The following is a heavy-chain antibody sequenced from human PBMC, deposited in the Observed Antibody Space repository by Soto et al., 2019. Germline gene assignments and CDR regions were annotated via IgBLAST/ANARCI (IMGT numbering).Heavy chain of an antibody. J-gene: IGHJ3*02. Sequence: SETLSLTCTVSGGSIISSNYYWGWVRQPPGKGLEWVGSIYYSGITYYNPSLKSRVTISVDTSKNQFSLHLRSVTAADTAVYFCARQRTNPLTPNGAFDIWGQGTMVTVSS. V-gene: IGHV4-39*01. CDR2: IYYSGIT. CDR1: GGSIISSNYY. CDR3: ARQRTNPLTPNGAFDI. D-gene: IGHD2-8*01.